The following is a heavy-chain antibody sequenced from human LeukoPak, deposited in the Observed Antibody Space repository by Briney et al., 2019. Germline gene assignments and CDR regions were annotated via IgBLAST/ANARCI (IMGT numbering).Heavy chain of an antibody. CDR3: VKMYYDFWSAFDI. Sequence: ASVKVSCKASGYTFTVNYMHWVRQAPGQGLEWMGCINPYSGVTNYAQKVQGRVTMTRDTSITTAYMELSRLRSDDTAVYYCVKMYYDFWSAFDIWGQGTMVTVSS. CDR2: INPYSGVT. J-gene: IGHJ3*02. CDR1: GYTFTVNY. V-gene: IGHV1-2*02. D-gene: IGHD3-3*01.